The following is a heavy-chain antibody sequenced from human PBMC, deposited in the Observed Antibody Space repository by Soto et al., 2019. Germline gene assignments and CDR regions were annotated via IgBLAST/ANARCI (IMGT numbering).Heavy chain of an antibody. CDR2: ISSSSNTI. CDR3: ARDHGRVAGILSAFDI. Sequence: GGSLRLSCAASGFTFSSYNMNWVRQAPGKGLEWVSSISSSSNTIYYADSVKGRFTISRDYAKNSLYLQMNSLRAEDTAMYYCARDHGRVAGILSAFDIWGQGTMVTVSS. J-gene: IGHJ3*02. CDR1: GFTFSSYN. D-gene: IGHD6-19*01. V-gene: IGHV3-48*01.